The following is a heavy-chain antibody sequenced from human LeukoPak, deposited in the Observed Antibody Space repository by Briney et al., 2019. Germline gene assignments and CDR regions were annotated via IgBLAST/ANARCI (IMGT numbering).Heavy chain of an antibody. Sequence: TSETLSLTCTVSGGSISSHYWSWIRQPPGKGLEWIGYIYYSGSTNYNPSLKSRVTISVDTSKNQFSLKLSSVTAADTAVYYCARAHEAYYDFWSGYSYDAFDIWGQGTMVTVSS. CDR1: GGSISSHY. V-gene: IGHV4-59*11. CDR2: IYYSGST. CDR3: ARAHEAYYDFWSGYSYDAFDI. D-gene: IGHD3-3*01. J-gene: IGHJ3*02.